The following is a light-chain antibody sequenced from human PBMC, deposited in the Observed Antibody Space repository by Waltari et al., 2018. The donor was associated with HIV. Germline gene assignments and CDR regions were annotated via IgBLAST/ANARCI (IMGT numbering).Light chain of an antibody. CDR3: QVWDSSTNHVV. Sequence: SSALTQPPSVSVAPGKPASITGGGTNIVPWYQLKPGQAPVLVIYDDIDRPSGIPERFSGSNSGNTATLTISRVEAGDEADYYCQVWDSSTNHVVFGGGTKLTVL. CDR1: NIV. V-gene: IGLV3-21*04. J-gene: IGLJ2*01. CDR2: DDI.